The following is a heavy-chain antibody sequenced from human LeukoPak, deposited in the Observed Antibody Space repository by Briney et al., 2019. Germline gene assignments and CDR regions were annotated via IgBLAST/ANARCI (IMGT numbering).Heavy chain of an antibody. CDR3: AKDDSRGSYYDFWSGYYTWFDP. D-gene: IGHD3-3*01. J-gene: IGHJ5*02. CDR1: GFTFSSYA. V-gene: IGHV3-23*01. Sequence: GGSLRLSCAASGFTFSSYAMSWVRQAPGKGLEWVSAISGSGGSTYYADSVKGRFTISRDNSKNTLYLQMNSLRAEDTAVYYRAKDDSRGSYYDFWSGYYTWFDPWGQGTLVTVSS. CDR2: ISGSGGST.